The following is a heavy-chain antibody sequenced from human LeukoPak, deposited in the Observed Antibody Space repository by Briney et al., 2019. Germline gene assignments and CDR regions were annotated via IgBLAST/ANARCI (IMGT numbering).Heavy chain of an antibody. Sequence: SETLSLTCTVSGGSISSYYWSWIRQPPGKGLERIGYIYYSGSTNYNPSLKSRVTISVDTSKNQFSLKLSSVTAADTAVYYCAREVLDGSGSYYSDYWGQGTLVTVSS. J-gene: IGHJ4*02. CDR2: IYYSGST. CDR3: AREVLDGSGSYYSDY. D-gene: IGHD3-10*01. V-gene: IGHV4-59*01. CDR1: GGSISSYY.